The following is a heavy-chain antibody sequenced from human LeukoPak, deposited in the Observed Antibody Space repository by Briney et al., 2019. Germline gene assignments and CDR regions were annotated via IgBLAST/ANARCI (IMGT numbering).Heavy chain of an antibody. D-gene: IGHD6-13*01. Sequence: GGSLRLSCAASGFTSSSCAMSWVRQAPGKGLEWVSAISGSGGSTYYADSVKGRFTISRDNSKNTLYLQMNSLRAEDTAVYYCAKDLNRWWYSSSGVYDYWGQGTLVTVSS. J-gene: IGHJ4*02. V-gene: IGHV3-23*01. CDR3: AKDLNRWWYSSSGVYDY. CDR1: GFTSSSCA. CDR2: ISGSGGST.